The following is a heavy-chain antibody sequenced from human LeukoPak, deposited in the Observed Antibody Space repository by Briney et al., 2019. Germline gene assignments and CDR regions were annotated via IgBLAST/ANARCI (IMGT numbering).Heavy chain of an antibody. CDR3: ARPYEIEYYFDY. V-gene: IGHV3-74*01. CDR2: INPDGKST. D-gene: IGHD3-9*01. CDR1: GFTFSNYW. Sequence: GGSLRLSCTASGFTFSNYWMHWVRQVPGKGLVWVSRINPDGKSTYYADSVKGRFTISRDNSKNTLYLQMNSLRAEDTAVYYCARPYEIEYYFDYWGQGTLVTVSS. J-gene: IGHJ4*02.